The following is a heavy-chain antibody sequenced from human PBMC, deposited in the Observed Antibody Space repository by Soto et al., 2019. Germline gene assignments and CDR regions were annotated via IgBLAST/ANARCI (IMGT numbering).Heavy chain of an antibody. CDR1: GYTFTSYD. CDR2: MNPNSGNT. D-gene: IGHD3-22*01. CDR3: ASFGYYYDSSGNAFDI. V-gene: IGHV1-8*01. Sequence: ASVKVSCKASGYTFTSYDINWVRQATGEGLECMGWMNPNSGNTGYAQKFQGRVTMTRNTSISTAYVELSSLRSEDTAVYYCASFGYYYDSSGNAFDIWGQGTMVTVSS. J-gene: IGHJ3*02.